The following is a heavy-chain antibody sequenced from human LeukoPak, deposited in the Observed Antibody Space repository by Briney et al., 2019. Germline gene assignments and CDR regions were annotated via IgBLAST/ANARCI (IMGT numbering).Heavy chain of an antibody. V-gene: IGHV4-31*03. D-gene: IGHD2-2*02. CDR2: IYYSGST. CDR3: ARGGVVVPAAIPDY. CDR1: GGPISSGGYY. Sequence: PSETLSLTCTVSGGPISSGGYYWSWIRQHPGKGLEWIGYIYYSGSTYYNPSLKSRVTISVDTSKNQFSLKLSSVTAADTAVYYCARGGVVVPAAIPDYWGQGTLVTVSS. J-gene: IGHJ4*02.